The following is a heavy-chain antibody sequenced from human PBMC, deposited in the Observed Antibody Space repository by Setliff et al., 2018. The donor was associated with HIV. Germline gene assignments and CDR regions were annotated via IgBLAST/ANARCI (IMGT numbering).Heavy chain of an antibody. J-gene: IGHJ3*02. D-gene: IGHD3-3*01. V-gene: IGHV4-39*02. CDR2: IYSSGST. CDR1: GGSISNSNYF. CDR3: ARSFSGRYFWSGYYTGPDPKGENACDI. Sequence: SENLSLTCTVSGGSISNSNYFWGWIRQPPGKGLEWIGRIYSSGSTYYQPSLQGRVSMSIDSSKNHFSLSLRYVTAADTAVYYCARSFSGRYFWSGYYTGPDPKGENACDIWGQGTMVTV.